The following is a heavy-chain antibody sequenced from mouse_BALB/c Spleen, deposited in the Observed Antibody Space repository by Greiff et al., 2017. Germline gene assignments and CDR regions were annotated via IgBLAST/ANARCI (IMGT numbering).Heavy chain of an antibody. J-gene: IGHJ4*01. CDR2: ISSGGSYT. V-gene: IGHV5-6-4*01. D-gene: IGHD3-3*01. CDR1: GFTFSSYT. CDR3: TRDRGYDAMDY. Sequence: EVKLMESGGGLVKPGGSLKLSCAASGFTFSSYTMSWVRQTPEKRLEWVATISSGGSYTYYPDSVKGRFTISRGNAKNTLYLQMSSLKSEDTAMYYCTRDRGYDAMDYWGQGTSVTVSS.